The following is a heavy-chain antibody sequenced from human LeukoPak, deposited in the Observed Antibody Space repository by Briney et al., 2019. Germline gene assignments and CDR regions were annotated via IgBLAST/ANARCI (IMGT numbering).Heavy chain of an antibody. CDR3: ARTPVTVIRGVIEDGMDV. CDR2: IDPNTGCT. D-gene: IGHD3-10*01. J-gene: IGHJ6*02. Sequence: GASVKVSCKPSGYTFTDYYLHWVRQAPGQGLEWMGWIDPNTGCTNYAENFQGRVTMTRDTSVGTAYMDLSRLGSDDTAVYYCARTPVTVIRGVIEDGMDVWGQGTTVTVSS. V-gene: IGHV1-2*02. CDR1: GYTFTDYY.